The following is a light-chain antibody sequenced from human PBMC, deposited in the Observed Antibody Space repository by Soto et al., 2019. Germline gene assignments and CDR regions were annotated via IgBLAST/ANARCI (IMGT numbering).Light chain of an antibody. CDR1: QSVSSSY. CDR2: GAS. CDR3: QQYCSSPLLT. J-gene: IGKJ4*01. V-gene: IGKV3-20*01. Sequence: EIVLTQSPGTLSLSPGERATLSCRASQSVSSSYLASYQQKPVQAPRLLIYGASSRSTGIPDRFSGSGSGRDFTLTISRREPEDFAVYYCQQYCSSPLLTFGGGTKVEIK.